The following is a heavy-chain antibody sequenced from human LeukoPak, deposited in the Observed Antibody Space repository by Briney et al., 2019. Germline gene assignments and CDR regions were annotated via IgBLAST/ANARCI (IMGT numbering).Heavy chain of an antibody. D-gene: IGHD3-10*01. V-gene: IGHV1-69*13. CDR2: ISPIFGTA. Sequence: SVKVSCKASGGTFSSYAISWVRQAPGQGLEWMGGISPIFGTANYAQKFQGRVTITADESTSTAYMELSSLRYEDTALYYCARGPSGSYFGYRRGDWGQGTLVTVSS. CDR1: GGTFSSYA. CDR3: ARGPSGSYFGYRRGD. J-gene: IGHJ4*02.